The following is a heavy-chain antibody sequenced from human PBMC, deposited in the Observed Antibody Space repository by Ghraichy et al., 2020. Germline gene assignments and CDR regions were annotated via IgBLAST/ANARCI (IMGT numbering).Heavy chain of an antibody. J-gene: IGHJ6*03. Sequence: GGSLRLSCAASGFTFSGSAMHWVRQASGKGLEWVGRIRSKANSYATAYAASVKGRFTISRDDSKNTAYLQMNSLKTEDTAVYYCTSTPGGFPYYYYYMDVWGKGTTVTVSS. CDR3: TSTPGGFPYYYYYMDV. CDR2: IRSKANSYAT. V-gene: IGHV3-73*01. CDR1: GFTFSGSA. D-gene: IGHD2-2*01.